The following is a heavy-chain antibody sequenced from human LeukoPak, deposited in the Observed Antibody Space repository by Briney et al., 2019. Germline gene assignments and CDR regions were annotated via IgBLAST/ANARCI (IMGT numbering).Heavy chain of an antibody. CDR3: AKDPSSRGTGWFDP. Sequence: GGSLRLSCAASGFTFSSYAMSWVRQAPGKGLEWVSAISGSGGSTYYADSVKGRFTIPRDNSKNTLYLQMNSLRAEDTAVYYCAKDPSSRGTGWFDPWGQGTLVTVSS. V-gene: IGHV3-23*01. CDR1: GFTFSSYA. D-gene: IGHD6-13*01. J-gene: IGHJ5*02. CDR2: ISGSGGST.